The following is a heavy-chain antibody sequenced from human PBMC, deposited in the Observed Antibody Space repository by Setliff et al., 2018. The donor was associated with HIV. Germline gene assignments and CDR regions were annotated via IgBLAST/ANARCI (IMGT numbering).Heavy chain of an antibody. CDR2: IYTSGST. Sequence: SETLSLTCSVSGGSISSSSDYWGWIRQPPGKGLEWIGRIYTSGSTNYNPSLKSRVTISVDTSKNQFSLKLSSVTAADTAVYYCHSWAWSYYYYYMDVWGKGTTVTVSS. CDR3: HSWAWSYYYYYMDV. D-gene: IGHD3-16*01. CDR1: GGSISSSSDY. J-gene: IGHJ6*03. V-gene: IGHV4-39*03.